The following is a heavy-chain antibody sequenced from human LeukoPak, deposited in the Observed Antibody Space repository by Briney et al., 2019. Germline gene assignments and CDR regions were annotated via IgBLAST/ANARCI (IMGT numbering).Heavy chain of an antibody. CDR1: GGSFSGYY. V-gene: IGHV4-34*01. CDR3: ARAVFTSGYVAWFDY. Sequence: PSETLSLTCAVYGGSFSGYYWSWIRQPPGKGLEWIGEINHSGSTNYNPSLKSRVTISVDTSKNQFSLKLSSVTAADTAVYYCARAVFTSGYVAWFDYWGQGTLVTVSS. J-gene: IGHJ4*02. CDR2: INHSGST. D-gene: IGHD5-12*01.